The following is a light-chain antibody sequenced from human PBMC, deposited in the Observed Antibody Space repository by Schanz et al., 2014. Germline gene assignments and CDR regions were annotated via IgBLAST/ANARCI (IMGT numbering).Light chain of an antibody. Sequence: QSVLAQPPSSSGTPGQRVTISCSGSSSNIGGNTVSWYQQVPGTAPKLLIYTNDQRPSGVPDRFSGSKSGTSASLAISGLQSEDEADYYCAAWDDSLNGYVFGTGTKVTVL. V-gene: IGLV1-44*01. CDR3: AAWDDSLNGYV. CDR2: TND. J-gene: IGLJ1*01. CDR1: SSNIGGNT.